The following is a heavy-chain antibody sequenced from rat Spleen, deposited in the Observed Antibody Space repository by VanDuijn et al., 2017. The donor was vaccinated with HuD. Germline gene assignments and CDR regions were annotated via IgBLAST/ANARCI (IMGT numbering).Heavy chain of an antibody. Sequence: EVQLVESGGGLVQPGRSLKLSCAASGFTFSDYNMAWVRQAPKKGLEWVATISYDGSSTYYGDSVKGRFTISRANAKSTLYLQMNSLMSGDTATYYCTRPNWDLGFDYWGQGVMVTVSS. CDR1: GFTFSDYN. V-gene: IGHV5-22*01. CDR2: ISYDGSST. D-gene: IGHD5-1*01. CDR3: TRPNWDLGFDY. J-gene: IGHJ2*01.